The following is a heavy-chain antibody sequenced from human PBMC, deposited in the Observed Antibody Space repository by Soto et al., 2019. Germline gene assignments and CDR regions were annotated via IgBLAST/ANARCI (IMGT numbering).Heavy chain of an antibody. CDR3: ARRVPQLVRGDYFDY. CDR2: IIPIFGTA. J-gene: IGHJ4*02. Sequence: ASVKVSCKASGGTFSSYAISWVRQAPGQGLEWMGGIIPIFGTANYAQKFQGRVTITADESTSTAYMELSSLRSEDTAVYYCARRVPQLVRGDYFDYWGQGTLVTVSS. D-gene: IGHD6-6*01. V-gene: IGHV1-69*13. CDR1: GGTFSSYA.